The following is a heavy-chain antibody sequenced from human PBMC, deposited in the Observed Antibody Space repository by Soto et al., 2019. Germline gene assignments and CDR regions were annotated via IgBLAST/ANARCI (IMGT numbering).Heavy chain of an antibody. Sequence: EVQLVESGGGLVQPGGSLRLSCAASGFTVRSYYMSWVRQAPGKGLEWVSVIYSGGTTYYADSVKGRFTISRDNSKNTLYLQMNSLRAEDTAVYYCARNGDSSDYRGWFDPWGQGTLVTVSS. CDR3: ARNGDSSDYRGWFDP. CDR2: IYSGGTT. J-gene: IGHJ5*02. V-gene: IGHV3-66*01. CDR1: GFTVRSYY. D-gene: IGHD3-22*01.